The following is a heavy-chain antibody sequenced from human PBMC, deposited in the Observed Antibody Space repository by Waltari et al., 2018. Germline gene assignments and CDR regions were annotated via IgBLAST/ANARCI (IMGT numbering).Heavy chain of an antibody. V-gene: IGHV3-74*01. CDR3: ARVATKTYSSPVPGRPYYYGMDV. J-gene: IGHJ6*02. D-gene: IGHD3-22*01. Sequence: EEQLVESGGGLAQPGESLRLSCAASGFTFSRYWMDWVRQAPGKGLVWVSRINREGSSTTYADSVKGRFTISRDNGKNTLYVQMNRLRAEDMAVYYCARVATKTYSSPVPGRPYYYGMDVWGQGTTVTVSS. CDR2: INREGSST. CDR1: GFTFSRYW.